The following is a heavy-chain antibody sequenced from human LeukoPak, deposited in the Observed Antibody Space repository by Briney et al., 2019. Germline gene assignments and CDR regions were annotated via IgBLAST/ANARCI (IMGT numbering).Heavy chain of an antibody. CDR1: GFTFSSYA. D-gene: IGHD6-6*01. CDR3: ARVSGIAARPGAFDI. V-gene: IGHV3-23*01. J-gene: IGHJ3*02. CDR2: ISGSGGST. Sequence: GGSLRLSCAASGFTFSSYAMSWVRQAPGKGLEWVSAISGSGGSTYYADSVKGRFTISRDNAKNSLYLQMNSLRAEDTAVYYCARVSGIAARPGAFDIWGQGTMVTVSS.